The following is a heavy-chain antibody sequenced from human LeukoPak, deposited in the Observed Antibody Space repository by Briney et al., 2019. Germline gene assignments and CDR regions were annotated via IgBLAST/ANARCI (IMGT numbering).Heavy chain of an antibody. D-gene: IGHD3-10*01. J-gene: IGHJ5*02. CDR3: ARLPWFGELLYIP. CDR1: GGSISSYY. V-gene: IGHV4-59*01. Sequence: SETLSLTCTVSGGSISSYYWSWIRQPPGKGLEWIGYIYYSGSTNYNPSLKSRVTISVDTSKNQFSLKLSSVTAADTAVYYCARLPWFGELLYIPWGQGTLVTVSS. CDR2: IYYSGST.